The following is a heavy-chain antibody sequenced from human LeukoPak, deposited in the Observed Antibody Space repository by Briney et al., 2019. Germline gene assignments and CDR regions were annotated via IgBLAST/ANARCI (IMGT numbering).Heavy chain of an antibody. CDR3: ARFLSVGAEAFDI. V-gene: IGHV1-18*04. J-gene: IGHJ3*02. CDR2: IRPNSGVT. CDR1: GYTFAAYY. D-gene: IGHD1-26*01. Sequence: ASVKVSCKASGYTFAAYYMYWVRQAPGQGLEWMGWIRPNSGVTNYAQKLQGRVTMTTDTSTSTAYMELRSLRSDDTAVYYCARFLSVGAEAFDIWGQGTMVTVSS.